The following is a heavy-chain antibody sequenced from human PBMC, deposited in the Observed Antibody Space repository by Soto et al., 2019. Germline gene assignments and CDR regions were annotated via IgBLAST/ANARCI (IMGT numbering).Heavy chain of an antibody. Sequence: QITLKESGPTLVKPTQTLTLSCTFSGFSLRTSGVGVGWISQPPGKTLEWLALIYWDNDKRYSPSLRSRLTIPTDTSENKVVITMTNIDPLDTAKYYCAQSRFGGDCVRSYPSNYYYGVDVWGQVTTVTVCS. CDR1: GFSLRTSGVG. D-gene: IGHD2-21*02. V-gene: IGHV2-5*02. J-gene: IGHJ6*02. CDR3: AQSRFGGDCVRSYPSNYYYGVDV. CDR2: IYWDNDK.